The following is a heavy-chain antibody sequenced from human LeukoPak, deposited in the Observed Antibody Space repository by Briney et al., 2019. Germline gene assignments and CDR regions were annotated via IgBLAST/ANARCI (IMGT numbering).Heavy chain of an antibody. CDR3: AKDYARGGCSLAHCNPIDS. Sequence: GGSLRLSCAASGFTFSTFAMTWVRQAPGKGLEWVSTFSPDGIHYADSVKGRFAISRDDSMRTLFLQMNSLRAEDTAIYYCAKDYARGGCSLAHCNPIDSWGQGTLVTVSS. CDR2: FSPDGI. CDR1: GFTFSTFA. V-gene: IGHV3-23*01. D-gene: IGHD2-15*01. J-gene: IGHJ4*02.